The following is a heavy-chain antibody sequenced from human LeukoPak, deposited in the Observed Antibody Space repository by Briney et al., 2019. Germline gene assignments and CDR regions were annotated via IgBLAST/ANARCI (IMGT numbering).Heavy chain of an antibody. Sequence: SETLSLTCAVYGGSFSGYYWGWIRQPPGMGLEWIGSIFYSGSTYYSPSLKSRVTISVDTSKNQFSLKLSSVTAADTAVYYCARIPRYGDYAGYWGQGTLVTVSS. D-gene: IGHD4-17*01. CDR3: ARIPRYGDYAGY. V-gene: IGHV4-34*12. CDR2: IFYSGST. CDR1: GGSFSGYY. J-gene: IGHJ4*02.